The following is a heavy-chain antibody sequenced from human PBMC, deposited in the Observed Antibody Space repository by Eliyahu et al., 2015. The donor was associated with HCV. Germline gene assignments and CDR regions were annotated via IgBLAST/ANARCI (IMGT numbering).Heavy chain of an antibody. CDR2: IRGSGGST. D-gene: IGHD2-15*01. CDR1: GFTFSRYA. CDR3: AKLETHIVVVVAAIDY. J-gene: IGHJ4*02. Sequence: EVQLLESGGGLVQPGGSLRLSCAASGFTFSRYAMSWVRQAPGKGLGWVSAIRGSGGSTYYADSVKGRFTISRDNSKNTLYLQMNSLRAEDTAVYYCAKLETHIVVVVAAIDYWGQGTLVTVSS. V-gene: IGHV3-23*01.